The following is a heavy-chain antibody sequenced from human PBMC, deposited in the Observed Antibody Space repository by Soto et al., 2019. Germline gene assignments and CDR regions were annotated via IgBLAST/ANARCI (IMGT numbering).Heavy chain of an antibody. D-gene: IGHD7-27*01. V-gene: IGHV3-23*01. CDR1: GFTFNSFD. CDR2: ISETGTTT. CDR3: ARDPKGSGSNFDY. J-gene: IGHJ4*02. Sequence: GGSLRLSCAASGFTFNSFDMTWVRQAPGKGLEWVSQISETGTTTNYADAVRGRFTISRDNSKNTFYLQMNSLRAEDTAVYYCARDPKGSGSNFDYWGQGSMGTVSS.